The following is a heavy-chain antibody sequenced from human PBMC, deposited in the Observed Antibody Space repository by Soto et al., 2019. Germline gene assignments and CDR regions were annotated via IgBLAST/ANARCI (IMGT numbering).Heavy chain of an antibody. D-gene: IGHD3-3*01. CDR2: IDDAGST. CDR3: ARAYFDFTGGYSPYWYSEV. CDR1: GASITGSFF. V-gene: IGHV4-59*01. J-gene: IGHJ2*01. Sequence: SETLSLTCTVSGASITGSFFWNWLRQSPGKGLEWIGYIDDAGSTKFNPSLRSRVSMSILTSQGQVSLTLDSVTAADTAVYYCARAYFDFTGGYSPYWYSEVWGRGTLVTVSS.